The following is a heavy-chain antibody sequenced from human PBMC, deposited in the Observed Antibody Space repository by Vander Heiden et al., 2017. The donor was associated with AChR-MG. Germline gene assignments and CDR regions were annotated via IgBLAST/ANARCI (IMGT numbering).Heavy chain of an antibody. CDR2: ISYDGSNK. Sequence: QVQLVESGGGVVQPGRSLRLSCAASGFTFSSYAMHWVRQAPGKGLEWVAVISYDGSNKYYADSMKGRFTISRDNSKNTLYLQMNSLSPEDTAIYYCARVWDSNNWWGAFDIWGQGTMVTVSS. CDR3: ARVWDSNNWWGAFDI. J-gene: IGHJ3*02. CDR1: GFTFSSYA. V-gene: IGHV3-30-3*01. D-gene: IGHD6-13*01.